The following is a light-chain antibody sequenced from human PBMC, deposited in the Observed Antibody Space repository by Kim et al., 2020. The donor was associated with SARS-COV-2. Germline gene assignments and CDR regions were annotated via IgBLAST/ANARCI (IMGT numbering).Light chain of an antibody. CDR2: YTS. CDR3: GAWDDKLSGPA. Sequence: GPKVTLPCSGSSSNIGPYPVNWYHLPPGAAPTLLISYTSQRPSGIPARFSGSKSGPSASLAISGLRSEDDAEYFCGAWDDKLSGPAFGGGTQLTVL. J-gene: IGLJ2*01. CDR1: SSNIGPYP. V-gene: IGLV1-44*01.